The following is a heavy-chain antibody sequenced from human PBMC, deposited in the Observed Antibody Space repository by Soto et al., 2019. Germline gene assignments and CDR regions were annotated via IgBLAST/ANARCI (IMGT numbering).Heavy chain of an antibody. CDR2: IYHSGST. V-gene: IGHV4-38-2*02. CDR1: GYSISSGYY. J-gene: IGHJ6*02. D-gene: IGHD1-26*01. CDR3: AREEAMGATRYYYYYGMDV. Sequence: SETLSLTCAVSGYSISSGYYWGWIRQPPGKGLEWIGSIYHSGSTYYNPSLKSRVTISVDTSKNQFYLKLSSVTAADTAVYYCAREEAMGATRYYYYYGMDVWGQGTTVTVSS.